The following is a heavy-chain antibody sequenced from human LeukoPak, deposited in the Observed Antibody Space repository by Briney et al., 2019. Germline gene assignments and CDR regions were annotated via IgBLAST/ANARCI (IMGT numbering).Heavy chain of an antibody. Sequence: PAGGSLRLSCAASGFTFDDYAMHWVRQAPGKGLEWVSGISWNSGTTYYADSVKGRFTISRDNSKNTLYLQMNSLRAEDTAVYYCAKVIVVVVAAQGPFDYWGQGTLVTVSS. CDR1: GFTFDDYA. CDR3: AKVIVVVVAAQGPFDY. CDR2: ISWNSGTT. D-gene: IGHD2-15*01. V-gene: IGHV3-23*01. J-gene: IGHJ4*02.